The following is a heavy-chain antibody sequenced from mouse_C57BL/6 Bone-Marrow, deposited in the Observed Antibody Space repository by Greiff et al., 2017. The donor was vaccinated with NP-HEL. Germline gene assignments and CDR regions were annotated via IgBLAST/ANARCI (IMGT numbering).Heavy chain of an antibody. V-gene: IGHV3-6*01. CDR1: GYSITSGYY. CDR2: ISYDGSN. Sequence: EVKLMESGPGLVKPSQSLSLTCSVTGYSITSGYYWNWIRQFPGNKLEWMGYISYDGSNNYNPSLKNRISITRDTSKNQFFLKLNSVTTEDTATYYCARAPVYYYGSSYGFAYWGQGTLVTVSA. CDR3: ARAPVYYYGSSYGFAY. D-gene: IGHD1-1*01. J-gene: IGHJ3*01.